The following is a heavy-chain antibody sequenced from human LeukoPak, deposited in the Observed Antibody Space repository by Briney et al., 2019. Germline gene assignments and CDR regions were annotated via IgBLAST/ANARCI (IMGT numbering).Heavy chain of an antibody. V-gene: IGHV3-9*01. CDR1: GFTFDDYA. J-gene: IGHJ4*02. CDR2: ISWNSGSI. Sequence: PGRSLRLSCAASGFTFDDYAMHWVRQAPGTGLEWVSGISWNSGSIGYADSVKGRFTISRDNAKNSLYLQMNSLRAEDTALYYCAKEGANYYDSSGYYAFDYWGQGTLVTVSS. D-gene: IGHD3-22*01. CDR3: AKEGANYYDSSGYYAFDY.